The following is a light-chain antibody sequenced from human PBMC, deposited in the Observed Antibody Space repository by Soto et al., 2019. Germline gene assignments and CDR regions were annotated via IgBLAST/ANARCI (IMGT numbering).Light chain of an antibody. V-gene: IGKV3-20*01. J-gene: IGKJ4*01. CDR3: QQYNNWPS. Sequence: IVLTQSPGTLSLSPGERATLSCRASQSLSSSWLAWYQQKPGQAPRLLIYGASSRATGIPDRFSGSGSGTDFTLTISSLQSEDFAVYYCQQYNNWPSFGGGTKVDIK. CDR2: GAS. CDR1: QSLSSSW.